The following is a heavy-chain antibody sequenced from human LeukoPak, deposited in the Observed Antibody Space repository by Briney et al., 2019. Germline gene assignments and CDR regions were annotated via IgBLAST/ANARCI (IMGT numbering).Heavy chain of an antibody. CDR3: ARVTGTGNWFDP. CDR1: GGTFSSYA. Sequence: SVKVSCKASGGTFSSYAISWVRQPHGQGLEWMEGIIPIFGTANYAQKFQGRVTITADKSTSTAYMELSSLRSEDAAVYYCARVTGTGNWFDPWGQGTLVTVSS. D-gene: IGHD1-20*01. CDR2: IIPIFGTA. V-gene: IGHV1-69*06. J-gene: IGHJ5*02.